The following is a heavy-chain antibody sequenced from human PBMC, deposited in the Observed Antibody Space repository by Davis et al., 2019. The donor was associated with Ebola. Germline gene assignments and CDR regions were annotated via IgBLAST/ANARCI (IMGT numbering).Heavy chain of an antibody. J-gene: IGHJ3*02. CDR1: GGSISRSY. V-gene: IGHV4-59*08. CDR2: IYYSGST. CDR3: ARLRRDAFDI. Sequence: SETLSLTCTVSGGSISRSYWSWIRQPPGKGLELIGYIYYSGSTSYNPSLKSRVTISLDTSENQFSLRLSSVTAADTAVYYCARLRRDAFDIWGQGTMVTVSS.